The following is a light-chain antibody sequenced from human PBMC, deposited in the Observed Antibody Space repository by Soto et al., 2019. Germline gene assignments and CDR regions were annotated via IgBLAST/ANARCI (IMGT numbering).Light chain of an antibody. CDR1: QSLLHRNGYHY. J-gene: IGKJ2*01. CDR3: MQGLQTPYT. CDR2: LGS. V-gene: IGKV2-28*01. Sequence: DIVMTQSPLSLPVTPGEPASISCRSSQSLLHRNGYHYLDWYLQKPGQSPQLLIYLGSNRASGVPERFSGSRSGKDFTLKISRVEAEDVGFYFCMQGLQTPYTFGQGTKLEIK.